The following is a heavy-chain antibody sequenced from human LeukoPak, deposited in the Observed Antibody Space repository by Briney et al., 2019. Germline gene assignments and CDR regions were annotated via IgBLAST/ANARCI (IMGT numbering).Heavy chain of an antibody. CDR2: ISSSGSTI. CDR3: ARRSRDGWYFDY. D-gene: IGHD5-24*01. V-gene: IGHV3-48*03. J-gene: IGHJ4*02. CDR1: GFTFSSYE. Sequence: GGSLRLSCAASGFTFSSYEMNWVRQAPGKGLEWVSYISSSGSTIYYADSVKGRFTISRDNAKNSLYLQMNSLRAEDTAVYYCARRSRDGWYFDYWGQGTLVTVSS.